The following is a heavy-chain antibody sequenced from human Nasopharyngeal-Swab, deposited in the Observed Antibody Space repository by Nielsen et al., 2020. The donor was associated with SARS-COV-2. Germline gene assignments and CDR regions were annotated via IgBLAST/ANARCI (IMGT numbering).Heavy chain of an antibody. CDR1: GGSFSGYY. V-gene: IGHV4-34*01. J-gene: IGHJ6*03. CDR3: ARHYYYNMDI. Sequence: SETLSLTCAVYGGSFSGYYWSWIRQPPGRGLEWIGEIHHSGYSNYNSSLMSRVAISVDKSKNQFSLTLRFLTAADTAVYYCARHYYYNMDIWGEGTTVTVSS. CDR2: IHHSGYS.